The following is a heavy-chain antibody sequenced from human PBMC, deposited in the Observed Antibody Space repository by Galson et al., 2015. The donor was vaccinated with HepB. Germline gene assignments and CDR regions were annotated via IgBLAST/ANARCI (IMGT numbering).Heavy chain of an antibody. CDR1: GFTFSDFY. J-gene: IGHJ4*01. CDR3: ARFLRSAFTFDF. V-gene: IGHV3-11*06. D-gene: IGHD3-3*01. Sequence: SLRLPCAGSGFTFSDFYMNWIRQAPGKGLEWVSYVHSSSLYSNYGDSVKGRFTISRDNSRNTLYLQMDSLRIEDTAVYYCARFLRSAFTFDFWGHGTLVTVSS. CDR2: VHSSSLYS.